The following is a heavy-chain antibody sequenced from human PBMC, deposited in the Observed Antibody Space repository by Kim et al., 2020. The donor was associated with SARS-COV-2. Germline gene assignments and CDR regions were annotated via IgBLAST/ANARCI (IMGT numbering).Heavy chain of an antibody. V-gene: IGHV3-23*01. J-gene: IGHJ4*03. CDR3: AKDDRGDTGDIEY. CDR1: GFIFGSYA. Sequence: GGSLRLSCAASGFIFGSYAINWVRQAPGKGLEWVSTISGSGSGTYYADSVKGRFTISRDNSKNTLYLQLNSLRAEDTAVYFCAKDDRGDTGDIEYWGQGT. CDR2: ISGSGSGT. D-gene: IGHD2-21*01.